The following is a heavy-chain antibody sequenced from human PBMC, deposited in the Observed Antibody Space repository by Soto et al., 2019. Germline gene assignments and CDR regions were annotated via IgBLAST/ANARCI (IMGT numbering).Heavy chain of an antibody. V-gene: IGHV1-69*13. Sequence: SVKVSCKASGGTFSSYAISWVRQAPGQGLEWMGGIIPIFGTANYAQKFQGRVTITADESTSTAYMELSSLRSEDTAVCYCARPLAPYYDSSGYYYFDYWGQGTLVTVSS. J-gene: IGHJ4*02. D-gene: IGHD3-22*01. CDR2: IIPIFGTA. CDR3: ARPLAPYYDSSGYYYFDY. CDR1: GGTFSSYA.